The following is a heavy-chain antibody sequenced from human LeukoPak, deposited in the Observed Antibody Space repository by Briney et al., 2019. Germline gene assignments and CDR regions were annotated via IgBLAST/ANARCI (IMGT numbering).Heavy chain of an antibody. J-gene: IGHJ4*02. V-gene: IGHV5-51*01. Sequence: GESLKISCKGSGYSLTSYWIGWVRQMPGKGLEWMGIIYPGDSDTRYSPSFQGQVTISADKSISTAYLQWNSLKASDTAMYYCARHEGPRYCSSTSCYIDYWGQGTLVTVSS. CDR2: IYPGDSDT. CDR1: GYSLTSYW. CDR3: ARHEGPRYCSSTSCYIDY. D-gene: IGHD2-2*02.